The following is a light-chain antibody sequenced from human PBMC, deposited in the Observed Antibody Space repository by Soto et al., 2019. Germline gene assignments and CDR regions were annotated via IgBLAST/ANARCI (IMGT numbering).Light chain of an antibody. CDR3: SSYTSSSTLDNYV. J-gene: IGLJ1*01. CDR2: EVS. CDR1: SSDVGGYNY. V-gene: IGLV2-14*01. Sequence: QSVLTQPASVSGSPGQSITISCTGTSSDVGGYNYVSWYQQHPGKAPKLMIYEVSNRPSGVSNRFSGSKSGNTASLTISGLQAEDGADYYCSSYTSSSTLDNYVFGTGTKVTV.